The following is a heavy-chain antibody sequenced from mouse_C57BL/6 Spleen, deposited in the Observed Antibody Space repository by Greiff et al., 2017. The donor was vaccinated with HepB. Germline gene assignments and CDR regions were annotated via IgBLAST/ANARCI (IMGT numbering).Heavy chain of an antibody. CDR2: IDPSDSYT. J-gene: IGHJ4*01. V-gene: IGHV1-69*01. CDR3: ASYSNYDAMDY. D-gene: IGHD2-5*01. Sequence: QVQLKQPGAELVMPGASVKLSCKASGYTFTSYWMHWVKQRPGQGLEWIGEIDPSDSYTNYNQKFKGKSTLTVDKSSSTAYMQLSSLTSEDSAVYYCASYSNYDAMDYWGQGTSVTVSS. CDR1: GYTFTSYW.